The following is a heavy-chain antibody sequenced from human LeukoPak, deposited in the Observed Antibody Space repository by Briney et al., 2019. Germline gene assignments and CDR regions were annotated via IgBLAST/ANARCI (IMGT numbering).Heavy chain of an antibody. V-gene: IGHV4-39*01. CDR2: IYYSGST. Sequence: QSSETLSLTCTVSGGSISSSSYYWGWIRQPPGKGLEWIGSIYYSGSTYYNPSLKSRVTISVDTSKNQFSLKLSSVTAADTAVYYCARQTQFGGGSFYFDYWGQGTLVTVSS. CDR3: ARQTQFGGGSFYFDY. D-gene: IGHD2-15*01. J-gene: IGHJ4*02. CDR1: GGSISSSSYY.